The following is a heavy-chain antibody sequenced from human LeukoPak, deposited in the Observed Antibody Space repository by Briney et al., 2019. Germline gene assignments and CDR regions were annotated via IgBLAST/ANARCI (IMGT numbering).Heavy chain of an antibody. Sequence: GGSLRLSCAASGFTVSSNYMSWVRQAPGKGLEWVSAISGSGDKTHYADSVKGRLTISRDNSKNTLYLQMNSLRAEDTAVYYCAKSHYYDSSGYYLPFDYWGQGTLVTVSS. D-gene: IGHD3-22*01. J-gene: IGHJ4*02. CDR1: GFTVSSNY. CDR2: ISGSGDKT. CDR3: AKSHYYDSSGYYLPFDY. V-gene: IGHV3-23*01.